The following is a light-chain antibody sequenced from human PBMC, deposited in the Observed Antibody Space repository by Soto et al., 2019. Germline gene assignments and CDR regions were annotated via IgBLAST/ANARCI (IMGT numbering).Light chain of an antibody. CDR3: SSYTGSSYV. J-gene: IGLJ1*01. CDR1: NSDVGSSVY. CDR2: EVS. Sequence: QSALTQPASVSGSPGQSISFSCAGSNSDVGSSVYVSWYQQHPGKAPKLMIYEVSRRPSGVPDRFSGSKSGNTASLTVSGLQAEDEANYYCSSYTGSSYVFGTGTKVTVL. V-gene: IGLV2-8*01.